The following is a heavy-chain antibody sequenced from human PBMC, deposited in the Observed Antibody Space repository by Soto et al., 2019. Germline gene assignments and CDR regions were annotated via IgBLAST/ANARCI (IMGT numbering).Heavy chain of an antibody. CDR2: INAGNGYT. CDR1: GYTFTSYA. V-gene: IGHV1-3*01. D-gene: IGHD6-13*01. CDR3: ARDLSGSAAGGTRHYMDV. J-gene: IGHJ6*03. Sequence: QVPLVQSGAEVKKPGASVKVSCKASGYTFTSYAMHWVRQAPGQRLEWMGWINAGNGYTKYSQKFQGRVTITRDTSASTAYMELSSLRSEDTAVYYCARDLSGSAAGGTRHYMDVWAKGTTVTVSS.